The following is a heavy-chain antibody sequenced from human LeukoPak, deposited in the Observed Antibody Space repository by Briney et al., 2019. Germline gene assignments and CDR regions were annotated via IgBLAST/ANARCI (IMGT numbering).Heavy chain of an antibody. Sequence: SETLSLTCTVSGGSISSSGYYWGWIRQPPGKGLEWIASIYYSGSTYYNPSLKSRVTISVDTSKNQLSVKLSSLTAADTAVYYCARHEYSGSYYGLSWFDPWGQGTLVTVSS. D-gene: IGHD1-26*01. CDR3: ARHEYSGSYYGLSWFDP. CDR2: IYYSGST. V-gene: IGHV4-39*01. J-gene: IGHJ5*02. CDR1: GGSISSSGYY.